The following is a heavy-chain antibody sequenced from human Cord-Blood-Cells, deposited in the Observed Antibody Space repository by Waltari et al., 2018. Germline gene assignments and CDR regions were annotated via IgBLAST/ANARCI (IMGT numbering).Heavy chain of an antibody. CDR2: IYYRGAT. CDR3: ARMVGHGSGSYYYYYYYGMDV. J-gene: IGHJ6*02. CDR1: GGSISSYY. D-gene: IGHD3-10*01. V-gene: IGHV4-59*01. Sequence: QVQLQESGPGLVKPSETLSLTCTVSGGSISSYYWSWIRQPPGKGLEWIGYIYYRGATNYNPSLKRRVTISVDTSKNQFSLKLSSVTAADTAVYYCARMVGHGSGSYYYYYYYGMDVWGQGTTVTVSS.